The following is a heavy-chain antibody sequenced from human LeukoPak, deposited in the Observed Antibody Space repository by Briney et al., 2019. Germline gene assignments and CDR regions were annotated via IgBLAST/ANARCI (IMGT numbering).Heavy chain of an antibody. D-gene: IGHD3-16*01. CDR3: ARDGDFYYAMDV. CDR2: ITYSGNT. Sequence: PSETLSLTCTVSGGSISSSDYFWTWIRQPPGKGLEWIGYITYSGNTYYNPSLKSRVTMSLDKSKNQFSLKLRSVTAADTAIYYCARDGDFYYAMDVWGQGTTVTVSS. V-gene: IGHV4-30-4*01. J-gene: IGHJ6*02. CDR1: GGSISSSDYF.